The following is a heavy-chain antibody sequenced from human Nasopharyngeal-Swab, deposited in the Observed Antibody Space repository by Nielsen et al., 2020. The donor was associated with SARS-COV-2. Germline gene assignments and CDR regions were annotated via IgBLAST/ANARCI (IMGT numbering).Heavy chain of an antibody. CDR3: ARISPRKDSSIDY. CDR1: GGSISSSSYY. D-gene: IGHD6-6*01. V-gene: IGHV4-39*01. J-gene: IGHJ4*02. CDR2: IYYSGST. Sequence: ESLKISCTVSGGSISSSSYYWGWIRQNQGKGLEWIGSIYYSGSTSYNPSLKSRVTISVDTSKNQFSLKLSSVTAADTAVYYCARISPRKDSSIDYWGQGTLVTVSS.